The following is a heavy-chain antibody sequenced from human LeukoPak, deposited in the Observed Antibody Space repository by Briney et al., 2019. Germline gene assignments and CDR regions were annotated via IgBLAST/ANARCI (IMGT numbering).Heavy chain of an antibody. V-gene: IGHV3-23*01. CDR1: GFTFSSYA. D-gene: IGHD3-9*01. J-gene: IGHJ6*02. CDR2: ISGSGGST. Sequence: GGSLRLSCAASGFTFSSYAMSWVRQAPGKGLEWVSAISGSGGSTYYADSVRGRFTISRDNSKNTLYLQMNSLRAEDTAVYYCAKDREDDILTGYFENYYYGMDVWGQGTTVTVSS. CDR3: AKDREDDILTGYFENYYYGMDV.